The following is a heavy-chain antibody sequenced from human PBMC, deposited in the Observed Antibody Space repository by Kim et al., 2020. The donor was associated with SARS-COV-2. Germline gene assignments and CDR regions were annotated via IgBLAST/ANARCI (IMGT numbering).Heavy chain of an antibody. CDR1: GFTFETYA. Sequence: GGSLRLSCAASGFTFETYAMNWVRQAPGKGLEWVSFISKDSATIGYADSVKGRFSTSRDNAKNSVYLQMNSLKAEDTALYHCSRDRMRGGFDFWGQGTLV. CDR2: ISKDSATI. CDR3: SRDRMRGGFDF. V-gene: IGHV3-9*01. J-gene: IGHJ4*02. D-gene: IGHD3-10*01.